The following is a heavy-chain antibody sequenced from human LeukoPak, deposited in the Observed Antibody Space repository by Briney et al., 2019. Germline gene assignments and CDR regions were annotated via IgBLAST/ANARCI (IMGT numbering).Heavy chain of an antibody. CDR3: AREHIRSGSYELDY. CDR1: GFTFSSYE. V-gene: IGHV3-48*03. Sequence: GGSLRLSCAASGFTFSSYEMNWVRQAPGKGLEWVSYISSSGSTIYYADSVKGRFTVSRDNAKNSVYLQMHSLGAEDTAVYYCAREHIRSGSYELDYWGQGTLVTVSS. J-gene: IGHJ4*02. D-gene: IGHD3-10*01. CDR2: ISSSGSTI.